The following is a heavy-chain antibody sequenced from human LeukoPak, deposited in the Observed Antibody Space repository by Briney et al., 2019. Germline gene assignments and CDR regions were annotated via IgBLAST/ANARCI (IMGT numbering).Heavy chain of an antibody. J-gene: IGHJ1*01. CDR1: GFTFSSYA. CDR2: ISGSGGST. CDR3: AKDHTVQLRLWFGELLSYFQH. V-gene: IGHV3-23*01. Sequence: GSLRLSCAASGFTFSSYAMSWVRQAPGKGLEWVSAISGSGGSTYYADSVKGRFTISRDSSKNTLYLQMNSLRAEDTAVYYCAKDHTVQLRLWFGELLSYFQHWGQGTLVTVSS. D-gene: IGHD3-10*01.